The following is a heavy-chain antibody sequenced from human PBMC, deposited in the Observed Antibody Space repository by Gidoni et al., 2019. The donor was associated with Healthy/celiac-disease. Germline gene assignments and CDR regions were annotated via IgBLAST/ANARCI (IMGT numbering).Heavy chain of an antibody. CDR1: GYTFTSYA. D-gene: IGHD3-3*01. CDR2: INAGNGNT. Sequence: QVQLVQSGAEVKKPGASVKVSCKASGYTFTSYAMHWVRQAPGQRLEWMGWINAGNGNTKYSQKFQGRVTITRDTSASTAYMELSSLRSEDTAVYYCARQRSITIFGVVTDAFDIWGQGTIVTVSS. CDR3: ARQRSITIFGVVTDAFDI. J-gene: IGHJ3*02. V-gene: IGHV1-3*01.